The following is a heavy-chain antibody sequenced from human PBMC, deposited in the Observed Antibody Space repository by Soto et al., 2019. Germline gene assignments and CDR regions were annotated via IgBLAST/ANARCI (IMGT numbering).Heavy chain of an antibody. V-gene: IGHV3-48*02. D-gene: IGHD5-18*01. J-gene: IGHJ4*02. CDR1: GFTFSSDR. Sequence: GGSLRLSCAASGFTFSSDRMNWVSQAPGKGMEWVSYISSRSSTIYYADSVKGRFTISRDNAKNSLYLQMNSLRDEDTAVYYCARDVGYGYVGGDSWGQGTLVTVSS. CDR2: ISSRSSTI. CDR3: ARDVGYGYVGGDS.